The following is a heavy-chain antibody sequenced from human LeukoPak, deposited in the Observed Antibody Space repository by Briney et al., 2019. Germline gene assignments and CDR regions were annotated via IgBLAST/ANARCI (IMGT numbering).Heavy chain of an antibody. CDR2: INPNSGGT. CDR3: ARPVLKGYDNCGY. CDR1: GYTFTGYY. J-gene: IGHJ4*02. D-gene: IGHD1-20*01. V-gene: IGHV1-2*06. Sequence: ASVKVSCKASGYTFTGYYMHWVRQAPGQGLEWMGRINPNSGGTDYAQEFQGRVTMTRDTSISTAYMELSRLRSDDTAVYYCARPVLKGYDNCGYWGQGTLVTVSS.